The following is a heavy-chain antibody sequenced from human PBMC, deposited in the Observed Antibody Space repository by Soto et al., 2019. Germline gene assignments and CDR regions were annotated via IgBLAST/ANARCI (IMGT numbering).Heavy chain of an antibody. V-gene: IGHV3-30-3*01. CDR3: AREIYSSSWTQTFCMEV. CDR1: GFTFSSYA. J-gene: IGHJ6*02. CDR2: ISYDGSNK. D-gene: IGHD6-13*01. Sequence: QVQLVESGGGVVQPGRSLRLSCAASGFTFSSYAMHWVRQAPGKGLEWVAVISYDGSNKYYADSVKGRFTISRDNSKNTLYLQMNSLRAEDTAVYYCAREIYSSSWTQTFCMEVWGQGTTVTVSS.